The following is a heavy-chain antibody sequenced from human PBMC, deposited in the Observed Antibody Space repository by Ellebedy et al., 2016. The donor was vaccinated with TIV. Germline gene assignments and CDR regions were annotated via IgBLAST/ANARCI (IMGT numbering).Heavy chain of an antibody. D-gene: IGHD4-23*01. CDR2: IYYSGST. CDR1: GGSISSSTHY. J-gene: IGHJ4*02. Sequence: MPSETLSLTCTVSGGSISSSTHYWAWIRQPPGKGLEWVGNIYYSGSTYYNPSLKSRVTISVDPSKNQLSLKLTSVTAADTAVYYCASESMVTYTYVHWGQGTLVTVSS. V-gene: IGHV4-39*01. CDR3: ASESMVTYTYVH.